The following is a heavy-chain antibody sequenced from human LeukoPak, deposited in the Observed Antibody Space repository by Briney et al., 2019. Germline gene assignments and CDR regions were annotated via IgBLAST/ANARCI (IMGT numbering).Heavy chain of an antibody. J-gene: IGHJ5*02. V-gene: IGHV3-30-3*01. D-gene: IGHD3-10*01. CDR1: GFAFSGYP. CDR3: AKDRGVPRYDNWFDP. CDR2: ISYDGSNK. Sequence: GGSLGLSCAASGFAFSGYPMHWVRQAPGKGLEWVAVISYDGSNKYYADSVKGRLTISRDNSKNTLYLQMHNLRAEDTAIYYCAKDRGVPRYDNWFDPWGQGTLVTVSS.